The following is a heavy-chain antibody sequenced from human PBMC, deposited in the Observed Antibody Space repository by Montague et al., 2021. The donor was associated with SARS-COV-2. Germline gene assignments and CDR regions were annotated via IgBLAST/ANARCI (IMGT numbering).Heavy chain of an antibody. CDR1: GFPTSGYG. V-gene: IGHV3-21*01. Sequence: SLRLSCAPSGFPTSGYGMNWVRQAPGKGLEWVSSISSSRRYIYYADSMKGRFTISRDDAKNSLCLQMNSLRAEDTAVYYCSSSTGGTGWLVLWGQGTLVTVSS. CDR3: SSSTGGTGWLVL. J-gene: IGHJ4*02. D-gene: IGHD6-19*01. CDR2: ISSSRRYI.